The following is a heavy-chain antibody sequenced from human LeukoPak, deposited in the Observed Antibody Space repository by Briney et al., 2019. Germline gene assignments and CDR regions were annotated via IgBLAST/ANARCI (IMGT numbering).Heavy chain of an antibody. J-gene: IGHJ4*02. CDR1: GGTFSSYA. CDR2: IIPIFGTA. Sequence: WASVKVSCKASGGTFSSYAISWVRQAPGQGLEWMGGIIPIFGTANYAQKFQGRVTITADESTSTAYMELSSLRSEDTAVYYCARLYLPATRFDYWGQGTLVTVSS. CDR3: ARLYLPATRFDY. D-gene: IGHD5-24*01. V-gene: IGHV1-69*13.